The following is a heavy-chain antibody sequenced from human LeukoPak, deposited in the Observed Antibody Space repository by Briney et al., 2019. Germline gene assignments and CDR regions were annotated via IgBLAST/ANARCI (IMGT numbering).Heavy chain of an antibody. V-gene: IGHV4-34*01. Sequence: SETLSLTCAVYGGSFSGYYWSWIRQPPGKGLEWIGEINHSGSTNYNPSLKSRVTISVGTSKNQFSLKLSSVTAADTAVYYCARLRPKYYYDSSGYCFDYWGQGTLVTVSS. CDR1: GGSFSGYY. CDR2: INHSGST. J-gene: IGHJ4*02. CDR3: ARLRPKYYYDSSGYCFDY. D-gene: IGHD3-22*01.